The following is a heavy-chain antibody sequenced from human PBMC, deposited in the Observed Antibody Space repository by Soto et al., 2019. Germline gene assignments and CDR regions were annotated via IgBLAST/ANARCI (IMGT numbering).Heavy chain of an antibody. CDR3: EGDIRSGTYRFHY. J-gene: IGHJ4*02. Sequence: RASETLSLTCTVSDGSISSYYWSWLRQPPGKGLEWIGYIYDSGSTLYNPSLKSRVTISVDRPNNQFSLKLSSVTAADTAIYYCEGDIRSGTYRFHYWGQGAVVTVSS. CDR2: IYDSGST. V-gene: IGHV4-59*08. D-gene: IGHD1-26*01. CDR1: DGSISSYY.